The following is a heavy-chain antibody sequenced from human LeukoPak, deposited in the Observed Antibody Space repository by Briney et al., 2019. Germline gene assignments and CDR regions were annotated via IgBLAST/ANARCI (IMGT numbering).Heavy chain of an antibody. CDR3: AKDMGETTSGAFDI. D-gene: IGHD1-26*01. CDR2: INTDGSST. Sequence: GGSLRLSCAASGFTFSSYWMHWVRQAPGKGLVWVSRINTDGSSTRYADSVKGRFTISRDNAKNSLYLQMNSLRAEDMALYYCAKDMGETTSGAFDIWGQGTMVTVSS. V-gene: IGHV3-74*01. J-gene: IGHJ3*02. CDR1: GFTFSSYW.